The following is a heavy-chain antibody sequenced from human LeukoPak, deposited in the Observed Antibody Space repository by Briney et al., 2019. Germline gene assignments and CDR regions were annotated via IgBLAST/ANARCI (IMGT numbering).Heavy chain of an antibody. J-gene: IGHJ4*02. Sequence: ASVKVSCKASGYTFTSYGISWVRQAPGQGLEWMGWISAYNGNTNYAQKLQGRVIMTTDTSTSTAYMELRSLRSDDTAVYYCARDFSSWYVRGYWGQGTLVTVSS. CDR2: ISAYNGNT. CDR3: ARDFSSWYVRGY. D-gene: IGHD6-13*01. CDR1: GYTFTSYG. V-gene: IGHV1-18*01.